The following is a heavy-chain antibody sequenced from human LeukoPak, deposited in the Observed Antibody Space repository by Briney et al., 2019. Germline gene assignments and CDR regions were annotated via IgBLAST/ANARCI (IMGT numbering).Heavy chain of an antibody. D-gene: IGHD1-14*01. CDR1: GFTFSSSS. Sequence: GRSLRLSCAASGFTFSSSSMNWVRQAPGKGLEWVSYISSSGNTIYYADSVKGRFTISRDNAKNSLYLQMNSLRAEDTAVYYCARDRNGNDYWGQGTLVTVSS. CDR2: ISSSGNTI. CDR3: ARDRNGNDY. J-gene: IGHJ4*02. V-gene: IGHV3-48*01.